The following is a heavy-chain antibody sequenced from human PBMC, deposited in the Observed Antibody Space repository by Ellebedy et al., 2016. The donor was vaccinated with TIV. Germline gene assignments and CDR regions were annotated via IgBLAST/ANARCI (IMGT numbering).Heavy chain of an antibody. CDR3: AKALHVTPVDY. V-gene: IGHV3-30*02. J-gene: IGHJ4*02. CDR2: IRFDGSKE. Sequence: PGGSLRLSCAASGFTFSTYGMHWVRQGPGKGLEWVSFIRFDGSKEEYADSVKGRFTISRDNSKNILSLEMNGMRSEDTDLYYCAKALHVTPVDYWGQGSLVTVSS. CDR1: GFTFSTYG.